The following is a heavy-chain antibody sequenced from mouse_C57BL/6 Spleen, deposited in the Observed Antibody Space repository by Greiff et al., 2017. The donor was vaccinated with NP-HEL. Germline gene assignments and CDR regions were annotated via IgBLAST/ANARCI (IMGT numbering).Heavy chain of an antibody. D-gene: IGHD4-1*01. CDR1: GYAFSSYW. J-gene: IGHJ3*01. CDR3: ARDWELGPFAY. Sequence: QVQLKESGAELVKPGASVKISCKASGYAFSSYWMNWVKQRPGKGLEWIGQIYPGDGDTNYNGKFKGKATLTADKSSSTAYMQLSSLTSEDSAVYFCARDWELGPFAYWGQGTLVTVSA. V-gene: IGHV1-80*01. CDR2: IYPGDGDT.